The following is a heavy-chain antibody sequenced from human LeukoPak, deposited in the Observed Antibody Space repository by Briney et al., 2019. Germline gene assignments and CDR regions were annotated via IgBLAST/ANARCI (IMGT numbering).Heavy chain of an antibody. CDR3: ARALASTYSSSWVPDY. V-gene: IGHV4-30-4*08. CDR1: GGSISSGSYY. D-gene: IGHD6-13*01. Sequence: PSETLSLTCTVSGGSISSGSYYWSWIRQPAGKGLEWIGYIYYSGSTYYNPSLKSRVTISVDTSKNQFSLKLSSVTAADTAVYYCARALASTYSSSWVPDYWGQGTLVTVSS. J-gene: IGHJ4*02. CDR2: IYYSGST.